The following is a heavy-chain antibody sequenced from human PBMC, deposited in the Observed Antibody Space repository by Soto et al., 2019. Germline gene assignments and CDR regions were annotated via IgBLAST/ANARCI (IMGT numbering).Heavy chain of an antibody. Sequence: GGSLRLSCVASGFTFSSYGMHWVRQAPGKGLEWVAVISYDGSNKYYADSVKGRFTISRDNSKNTLYLQMNSLRAEDTAVYYCAKDHGGVLLWFGGLDYWGQGTLVTVSS. CDR2: ISYDGSNK. V-gene: IGHV3-30*18. D-gene: IGHD3-10*01. CDR3: AKDHGGVLLWFGGLDY. J-gene: IGHJ4*02. CDR1: GFTFSSYG.